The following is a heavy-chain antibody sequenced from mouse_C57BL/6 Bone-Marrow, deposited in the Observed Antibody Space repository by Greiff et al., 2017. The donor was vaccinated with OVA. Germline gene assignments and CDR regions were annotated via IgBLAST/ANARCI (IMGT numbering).Heavy chain of an antibody. CDR1: GFNIKDDY. CDR3: TKMVTTRDWYFDV. D-gene: IGHD2-2*01. Sequence: EVQLQQSGAELVRPGASVKLSCTASGFNIKDDYMHWVKQRPEQGLEWIGWIDPENGDTEYASKFQGKATITADTSSNTAYLQLSSLTSEDTAVYYCTKMVTTRDWYFDVWGTGTTVTVSS. CDR2: IDPENGDT. J-gene: IGHJ1*03. V-gene: IGHV14-4*01.